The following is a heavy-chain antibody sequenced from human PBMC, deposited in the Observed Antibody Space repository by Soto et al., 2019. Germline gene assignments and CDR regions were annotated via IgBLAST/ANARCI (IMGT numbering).Heavy chain of an antibody. J-gene: IGHJ6*02. D-gene: IGHD5-12*01. CDR1: GFTFSSYA. Sequence: GGSLRLSCAASGFTFSSYAMHWVRQAPGKGLEWVAVISYDGSNKYYANSLKGRFTISRDNSKNTLYLQMNSLRAEDTAVYYCAREPVDPYYYYYYGMDVWGQGTTVTVSS. CDR3: AREPVDPYYYYYYGMDV. CDR2: ISYDGSNK. V-gene: IGHV3-30-3*01.